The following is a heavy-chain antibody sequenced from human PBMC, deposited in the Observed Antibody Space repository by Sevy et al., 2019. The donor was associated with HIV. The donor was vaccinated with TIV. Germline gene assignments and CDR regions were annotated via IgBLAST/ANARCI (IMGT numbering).Heavy chain of an antibody. J-gene: IGHJ4*02. CDR1: GFTFSNYA. V-gene: IGHV3-23*01. CDR2: VSISGPNT. Sequence: GGSLRLSCAASGFTFSNYAMSWVRQAPGKGLEWVSSVSISGPNTYYADSVKGRFTISRDNSKNMMYLQMNSLRAEDTAVYYCAKEWTQLSDWYGELDYWGQGSLDTVSS. CDR3: AKEWTQLSDWYGELDY. D-gene: IGHD6-19*01.